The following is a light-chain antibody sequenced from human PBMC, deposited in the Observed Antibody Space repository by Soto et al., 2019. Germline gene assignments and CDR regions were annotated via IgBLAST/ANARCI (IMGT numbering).Light chain of an antibody. CDR1: QTISTL. J-gene: IGKJ1*01. V-gene: IGKV1-5*03. CDR3: QQYRTYPWT. CDR2: KAS. Sequence: DIQMTQSPSTLSASVGDRATITCRASQTISTLLAWYQQRPGKAPNLLIYKASSLESGVPSRFSGSGSGTEFTLTISSQQPDDFATYFCQQYRTYPWTCGQGTKVEVK.